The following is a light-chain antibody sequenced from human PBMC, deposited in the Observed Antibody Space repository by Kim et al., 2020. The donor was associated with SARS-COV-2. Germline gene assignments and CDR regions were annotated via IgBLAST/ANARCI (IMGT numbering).Light chain of an antibody. J-gene: IGKJ4*01. CDR2: KAS. CDR3: QQYNSYPLT. CDR1: QSTSSW. Sequence: DIQMTQSPSTLSASVGDRVTITCRASQSTSSWLAWYQQKPGTAPNLLIYKASTLESGVPSRFSGSGSGTEFTLTISGLQPDDFATYYCQQYNSYPLTFGGGTKVDIK. V-gene: IGKV1-5*03.